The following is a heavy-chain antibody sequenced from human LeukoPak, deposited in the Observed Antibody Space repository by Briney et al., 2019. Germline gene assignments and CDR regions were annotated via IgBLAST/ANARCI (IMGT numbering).Heavy chain of an antibody. CDR1: GFTFNAYS. V-gene: IGHV3-48*01. CDR3: AREWEEYYNFWSAYDF. Sequence: GGSLTLSCVVSGFTFNAYSMNWVRQAPGKGLEWISFINSRSRTIYYADAVKGRFTISRDNAKNSLFLRMDNLGADDTGVYYCAREWEEYYNFWSAYDFWGQGTLVAVSS. CDR2: INSRSRTI. J-gene: IGHJ4*02. D-gene: IGHD3-3*01.